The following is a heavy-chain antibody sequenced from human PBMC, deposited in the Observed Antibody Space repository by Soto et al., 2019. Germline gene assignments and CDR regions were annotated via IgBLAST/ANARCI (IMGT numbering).Heavy chain of an antibody. CDR3: AKDIVVVPAAHDY. CDR1: GFTFGSYA. J-gene: IGHJ4*02. V-gene: IGHV3-23*01. CDR2: ISGSGGST. D-gene: IGHD2-2*01. Sequence: GQLLESGGGLVQPGGSLSLSFAAAGFTFGSYAMSWVRQAPGKGREWVSAISGSGGSTYYADSVKGRFTISRDNSKNTLYLQMNSLRAEDTAVYYCAKDIVVVPAAHDYWGQGTLVTVSS.